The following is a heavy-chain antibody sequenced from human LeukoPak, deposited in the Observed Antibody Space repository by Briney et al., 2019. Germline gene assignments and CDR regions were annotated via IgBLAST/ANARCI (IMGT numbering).Heavy chain of an antibody. CDR1: GFTFSIYA. J-gene: IGHJ4*02. CDR3: ARDRPNYYGSDGHYYRRDGDY. D-gene: IGHD3-22*01. Sequence: TGGSLRLSCAASGFTFSIYAMSWVRQAPGKELQWVSSITSRGESTWYVDSVKGRFTITRDNSENTLYLQMHSLRAEDTAVYYCARDRPNYYGSDGHYYRRDGDYWGRGTLVSVSS. CDR2: ITSRGEST. V-gene: IGHV3-23*01.